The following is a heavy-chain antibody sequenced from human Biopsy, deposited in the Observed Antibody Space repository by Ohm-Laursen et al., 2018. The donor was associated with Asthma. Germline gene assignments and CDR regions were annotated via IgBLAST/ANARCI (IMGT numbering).Heavy chain of an antibody. J-gene: IGHJ3*01. CDR2: VNTGNGDT. CDR1: GYNFIRFA. CDR3: ARTYCDFLTGQVKDVFGV. D-gene: IGHD3-9*01. V-gene: IGHV1-3*04. Sequence: GASVTVSCKASGYNFIRFAIHWVRQAPGQRLEWMGWVNTGNGDTKYSQKFQGRVTITRDTSASTAYMELRSLRSEDTATYYCARTYCDFLTGQVKDVFGVWGQGTMVTVSS.